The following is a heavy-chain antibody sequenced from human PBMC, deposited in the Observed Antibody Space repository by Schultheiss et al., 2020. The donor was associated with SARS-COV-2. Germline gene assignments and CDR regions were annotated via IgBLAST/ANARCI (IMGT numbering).Heavy chain of an antibody. V-gene: IGHV3-30*04. CDR1: GFTFSSYA. CDR2: IWYDGSNK. J-gene: IGHJ6*02. CDR3: ARDPDGYLVYHHGMDV. D-gene: IGHD5-24*01. Sequence: GGSLRLSCAASGFTFSSYAMHWVRQAPGKGLEWVAVIWYDGSNKYYADSVKGRFTISRDNSNNTLYLQMNSLRPEDTAVYYCARDPDGYLVYHHGMDVWGQGTTVTVSS.